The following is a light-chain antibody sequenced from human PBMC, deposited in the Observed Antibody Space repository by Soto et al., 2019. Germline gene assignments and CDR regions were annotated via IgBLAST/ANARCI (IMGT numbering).Light chain of an antibody. CDR2: DAS. Sequence: EIVLTQSPATLSLSPGERATLSCRASQSVSSYLAWYQQKPSQAPSLLIYDASNRATGIQARFSGSGSGTDFTLTISSLAPEDFAVYYCQQRSNWPPFITFGRGTKVEIK. V-gene: IGKV3-11*01. CDR3: QQRSNWPPFIT. J-gene: IGKJ4*01. CDR1: QSVSSY.